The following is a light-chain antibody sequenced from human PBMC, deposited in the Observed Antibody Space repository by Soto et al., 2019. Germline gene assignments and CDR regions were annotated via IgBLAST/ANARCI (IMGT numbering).Light chain of an antibody. CDR3: SSYTSSSTLV. J-gene: IGLJ7*01. CDR1: SSDVGGYEY. CDR2: EVT. V-gene: IGLV2-14*01. Sequence: QSALPQPASVSGSPGQSITISCTGTSSDVGGYEYVSWYQHQSGKAPKLMIYEVTNRPSGVSNRFSGSKSGNTASLTISGLQAEDEADYYCSSYTSSSTLVFGGGTQLTVL.